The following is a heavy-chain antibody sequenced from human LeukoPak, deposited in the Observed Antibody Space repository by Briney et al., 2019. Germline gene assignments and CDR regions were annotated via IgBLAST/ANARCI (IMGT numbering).Heavy chain of an antibody. Sequence: GGSLRLSCAASGFTFSSYSMNWVRQATGKGQELVSSISSSSSTIYNADSVKGRFTISRDNAKSSLYLQMNSLRAEDTAVYYCARDRGYYGSDNWFDPWGQGTLVTVSS. V-gene: IGHV3-48*01. D-gene: IGHD3-10*01. CDR1: GFTFSSYS. J-gene: IGHJ5*02. CDR2: ISSSSSTI. CDR3: ARDRGYYGSDNWFDP.